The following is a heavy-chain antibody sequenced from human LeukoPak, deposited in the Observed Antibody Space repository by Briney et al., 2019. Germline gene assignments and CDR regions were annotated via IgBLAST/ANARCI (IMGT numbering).Heavy chain of an antibody. J-gene: IGHJ6*03. D-gene: IGHD5-18*01. Sequence: GASVKVSCKASGYTFTTYAKNWVRQAPGQGLEWMGWINTNIGNPTYAQGFTGRFVFSLDTSVSTAYLQISSLKAEDTAVYYCARRGYSYGNYYYYYYMDVWGKGTTVTVSS. CDR3: ARRGYSYGNYYYYYYMDV. CDR2: INTNIGNP. CDR1: GYTFTTYA. V-gene: IGHV7-4-1*02.